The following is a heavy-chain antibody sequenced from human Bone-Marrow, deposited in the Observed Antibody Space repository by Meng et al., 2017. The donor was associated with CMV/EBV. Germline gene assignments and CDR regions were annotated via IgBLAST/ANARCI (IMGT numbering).Heavy chain of an antibody. CDR1: GGTFSSYA. CDR2: ISAYNGNT. Sequence: ASVKVSCKASGGTFSSYAISWVRQAPGQGLEWMGWISAYNGNTNYAQKLQGRVTMTTDTSTSTAYMELRSLRSEDTAVYYCARSDSGSYEGWFDPWGQGTLVTVSS. CDR3: ARSDSGSYEGWFDP. D-gene: IGHD1-26*01. J-gene: IGHJ5*02. V-gene: IGHV1-18*01.